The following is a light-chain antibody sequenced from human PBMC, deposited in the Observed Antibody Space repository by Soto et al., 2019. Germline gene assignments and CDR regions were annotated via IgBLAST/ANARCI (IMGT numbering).Light chain of an antibody. CDR2: AAS. J-gene: IGKJ1*01. V-gene: IGKV1-27*01. CDR3: QKYNSAPWT. Sequence: DVQMTQSPSSLSASVGDRVTITCRASLHISNNLAWYQQKPGSVPKLLISAASTLQSGVPSRFSGSGSGTDFTLTISSLQPEDVATYYCQKYNSAPWTFGQGTKVEIK. CDR1: LHISNN.